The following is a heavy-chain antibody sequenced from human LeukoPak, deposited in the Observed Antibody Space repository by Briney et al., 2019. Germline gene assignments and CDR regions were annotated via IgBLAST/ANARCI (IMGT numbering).Heavy chain of an antibody. V-gene: IGHV3-43*02. CDR1: GFTFDDYA. CDR2: ISGDGGST. Sequence: GGSLRLSCAASGFTFDDYAMHWVRQAPGKGLEWVSLISGDGGSTYYADSVKGRFTISRDNSKNSLYLQMNSLRTEDTALYYCARGSSWYGGSYNWFDPWGQGTLVTVSS. J-gene: IGHJ5*02. CDR3: ARGSSWYGGSYNWFDP. D-gene: IGHD6-13*01.